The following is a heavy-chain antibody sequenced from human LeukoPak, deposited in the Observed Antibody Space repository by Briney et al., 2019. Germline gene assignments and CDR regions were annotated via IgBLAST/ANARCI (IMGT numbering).Heavy chain of an antibody. J-gene: IGHJ4*02. CDR1: GFTFSSYA. CDR2: ISGSGGST. V-gene: IGHV3-23*01. Sequence: SGGSLRLSCAASGFTFSSYAMNWVRQAPGKGLEWVSGISGSGGSTYYADSVKGRFTISRDNSKNTLYLQMNSLRAEDTAAYYCAKDERNWNYNLASQTYDWGQGTLVTVSS. CDR3: AKDERNWNYNLASQTYD. D-gene: IGHD1-7*01.